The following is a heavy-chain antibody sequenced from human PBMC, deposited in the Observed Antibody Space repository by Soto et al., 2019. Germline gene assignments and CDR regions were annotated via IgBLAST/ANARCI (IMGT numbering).Heavy chain of an antibody. D-gene: IGHD2-8*01. J-gene: IGHJ3*02. CDR1: GGSISSGGYY. CDR3: ARAIVLMVPAFDI. Sequence: QVQLQESGPGLVKPSQTLSLTCTVSGGSISSGGYYWSWIRQHPGKGLEWIGNIHYSGSTYYNPSLKSRVTISVYASKNQFSLKLSSVTAADTDVYYCARAIVLMVPAFDIWGQGTMVTVSS. V-gene: IGHV4-31*03. CDR2: IHYSGST.